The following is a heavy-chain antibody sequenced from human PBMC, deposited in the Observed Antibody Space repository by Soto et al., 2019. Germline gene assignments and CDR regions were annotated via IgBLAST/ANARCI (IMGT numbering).Heavy chain of an antibody. CDR2: IGGDGYKP. Sequence: PGGSLRLSCVASEFIFSDYAMSWVRQAPGKGPEWVSVIGGDGYKPEYADSVKGRFTVSRDNSKNMLYLQMDSLRVDDTAVYYCAKDSFSRNGIHDPFDVWGQGSTVP. CDR1: EFIFSDYA. V-gene: IGHV3-23*01. J-gene: IGHJ3*01. D-gene: IGHD2-8*01. CDR3: AKDSFSRNGIHDPFDV.